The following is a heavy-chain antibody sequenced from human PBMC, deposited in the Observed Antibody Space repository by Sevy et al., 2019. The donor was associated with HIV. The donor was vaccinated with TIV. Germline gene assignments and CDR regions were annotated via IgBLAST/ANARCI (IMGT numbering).Heavy chain of an antibody. CDR2: LSFGCGEI. V-gene: IGHV3-23*01. CDR1: GFTFSKYP. Sequence: GGSLRLSCAASGFTFSKYPMSWVRQPPGKGLEWVSTLSFGCGEINHADSVKGRFTISRDNSKNSLYLQMNNLRAEDTAVYYCAREGSTKPHDYWGQGTLVTVSS. CDR3: AREGSTKPHDY. D-gene: IGHD2-8*01. J-gene: IGHJ4*02.